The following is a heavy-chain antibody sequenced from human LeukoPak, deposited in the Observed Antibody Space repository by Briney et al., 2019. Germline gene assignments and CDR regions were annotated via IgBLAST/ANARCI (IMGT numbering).Heavy chain of an antibody. V-gene: IGHV3-23*01. CDR1: GFTFSSYA. D-gene: IGHD3-10*01. J-gene: IGHJ4*02. CDR3: AEHPSMPRGPGY. CDR2: ISGSDGST. Sequence: GGSLRLSCAASGFTFSSYAMSWVRQAPGKGLEWVSGISGSDGSTNYADSVKGRFTISRDNSKNTLYLQMNSLRAEDTAIYYCAEHPSMPRGPGYWGQGTLVTVSS.